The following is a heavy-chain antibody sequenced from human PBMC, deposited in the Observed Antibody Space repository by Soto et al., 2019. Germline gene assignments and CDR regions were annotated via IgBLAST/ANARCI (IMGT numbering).Heavy chain of an antibody. D-gene: IGHD2-15*01. CDR3: AGAKYCSGGSCYSHYFQH. J-gene: IGHJ1*01. Sequence: QLQLQESGPGLVKPSETLSLTCTVSGGSISSSSYYWDWIRQPPGKGLEWIGSIYYSGSTYYNPSLKSRVTISVDTSKNQFSLKLSSVTAADTAVYYCAGAKYCSGGSCYSHYFQHWGQGTLVTVSS. CDR2: IYYSGST. V-gene: IGHV4-39*01. CDR1: GGSISSSSYY.